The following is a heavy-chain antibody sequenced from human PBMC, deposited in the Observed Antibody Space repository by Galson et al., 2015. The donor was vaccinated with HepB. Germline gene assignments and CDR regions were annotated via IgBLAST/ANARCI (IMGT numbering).Heavy chain of an antibody. D-gene: IGHD3-3*01. CDR3: ARALYDFWSGYYTSTNWFDP. Sequence: SVKVSCKASGYTFTSYDINWVRQATGQGLEWMGWMNPNSGNTGYAQKFQGRVTMTRNTSISTAYMELSSLRSEDTAVYYCARALYDFWSGYYTSTNWFDPWGQGTLVTVSS. J-gene: IGHJ5*02. CDR2: MNPNSGNT. CDR1: GYTFTSYD. V-gene: IGHV1-8*01.